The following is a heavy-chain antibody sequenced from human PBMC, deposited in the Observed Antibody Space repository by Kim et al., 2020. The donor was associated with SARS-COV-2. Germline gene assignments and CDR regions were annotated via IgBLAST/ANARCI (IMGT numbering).Heavy chain of an antibody. J-gene: IGHJ4*02. CDR3: AKSKIVGATDFDY. Sequence: ASVKVSCKASGYTFTSYAMHWVRQAPGQRLEWMGWINAGNGNTKYSQKFQGRVTITRDTSASTAYMELSSLRSEDTAVYYCAKSKIVGATDFDYWGQGTLVTVSS. CDR2: INAGNGNT. D-gene: IGHD1-26*01. V-gene: IGHV1-3*01. CDR1: GYTFTSYA.